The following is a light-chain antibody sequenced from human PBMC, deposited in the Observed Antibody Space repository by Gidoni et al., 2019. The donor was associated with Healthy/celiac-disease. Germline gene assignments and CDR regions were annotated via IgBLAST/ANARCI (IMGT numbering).Light chain of an antibody. J-gene: IGKJ2*01. CDR2: GAS. CDR3: QQYGSAPYT. V-gene: IGKV3-20*01. Sequence: EIVLTQSPRTLSLSPGERASLSCRSSQSFSSSYLAWYQQKPGQAPRLLIYGASSRATGIPDRFSGSGSGTDFTLTISRLEPEDLAVYYCQQYGSAPYTFXXXTKLEIK. CDR1: QSFSSSY.